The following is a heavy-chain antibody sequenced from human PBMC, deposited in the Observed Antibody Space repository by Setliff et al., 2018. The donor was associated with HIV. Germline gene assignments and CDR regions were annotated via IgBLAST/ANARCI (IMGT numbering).Heavy chain of an antibody. Sequence: SETLSLTCTVSVYSISSGYYWGWIRQPPGKGLEWIASIYQTGSTNYNPSLTSRVTISLDTSKNQFSLKLSSVTAADTAVYYCARGAIAVAGISYYYYGMDVWGQGTTVTVSS. CDR1: VYSISSGYY. V-gene: IGHV4-38-2*02. J-gene: IGHJ6*02. D-gene: IGHD6-19*01. CDR2: IYQTGST. CDR3: ARGAIAVAGISYYYYGMDV.